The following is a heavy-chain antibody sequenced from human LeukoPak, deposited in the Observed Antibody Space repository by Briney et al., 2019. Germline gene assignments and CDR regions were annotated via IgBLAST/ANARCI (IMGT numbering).Heavy chain of an antibody. J-gene: IGHJ6*03. CDR3: ARVSSGGWAYYYYYMDV. V-gene: IGHV4-59*11. CDR1: GGSISSHY. Sequence: SETLSLTCTVSGGSISSHYWSWIRQPPGKGLEWIGYIYYSGSTNYNPSLKSRVTISVDTSKNQFSLKLSSVTAADTAVYYCARVSSGGWAYYYYYMDVWGKGTTVTVSS. CDR2: IYYSGST. D-gene: IGHD6-19*01.